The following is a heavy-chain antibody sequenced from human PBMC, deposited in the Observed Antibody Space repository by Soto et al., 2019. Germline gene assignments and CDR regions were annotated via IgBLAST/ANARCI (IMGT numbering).Heavy chain of an antibody. CDR1: GGSFSASY. CDR2: INRSGGT. Sequence: SETLSLTCAVYGGSFSASYWSWIRQLPGKGLEWIGEINRSGGTAYNPSLKGRVSISVDKSNRELSLRLTSVTAADTAVYYCANSDILTGYPPGFWGQGTLVTVSS. CDR3: ANSDILTGYPPGF. D-gene: IGHD3-9*01. V-gene: IGHV4-34*01. J-gene: IGHJ4*02.